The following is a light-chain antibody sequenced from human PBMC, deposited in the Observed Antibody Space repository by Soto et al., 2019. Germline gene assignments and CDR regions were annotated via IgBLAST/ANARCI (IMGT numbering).Light chain of an antibody. CDR1: QSVSSY. CDR2: DTS. CDR3: QQYGSSGT. J-gene: IGKJ1*01. Sequence: EIVLTQSPATLSLSPGERATLSCRASQSVSSYIAWYQQKPGQAPRLLIYDTSNRATGIPDRFSGSGSGTDFTLTISRLEPEDFAVYYCQQYGSSGTFGQGTKVEIK. V-gene: IGKV3-20*01.